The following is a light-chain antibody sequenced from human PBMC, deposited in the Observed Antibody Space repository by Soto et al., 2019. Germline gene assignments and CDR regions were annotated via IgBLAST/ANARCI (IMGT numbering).Light chain of an antibody. V-gene: IGKV1-39*01. CDR1: QSISDY. CDR3: QQSYSTLSIT. CDR2: DAS. Sequence: DIQMTQSPSTLSASVGDRVIITCRASQSISDYLAWYQQKPGKAPKLLIYDASNLESGVPSTFSGSGSGTDFTLTISSLQPEDFATYYCQQSYSTLSITFGQGTRLEIK. J-gene: IGKJ5*01.